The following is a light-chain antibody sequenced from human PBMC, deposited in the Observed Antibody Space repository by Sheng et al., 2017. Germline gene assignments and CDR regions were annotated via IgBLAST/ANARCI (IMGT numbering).Light chain of an antibody. CDR2: GAS. J-gene: IGKJ1*01. CDR3: QQYGNSLCT. CDR1: QSISSNS. Sequence: EIVLTQSPGTLSLSPRERATLSCRASQSISSNSLAWYQQQPGQAPRLLIYGASNRATGIPDRFSGSGSGTDFTLTISRLEPEDFAVYYCQQYGNSLCTFGQGTKVEI. V-gene: IGKV3-20*01.